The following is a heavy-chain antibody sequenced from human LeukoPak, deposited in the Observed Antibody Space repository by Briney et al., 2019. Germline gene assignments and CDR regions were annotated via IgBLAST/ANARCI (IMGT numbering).Heavy chain of an antibody. V-gene: IGHV4-59*11. D-gene: IGHD3-3*01. CDR1: GGSISSHY. Sequence: SETLSLTCTVSGGSISSHYWSWIRQPPGKGLEWIGYIYYSGSTNYNPSLKSRVTKSVDTSKNQFSLKLSSVTAADTAVYYCARDCGWSGPFDYWGQGTLVTVSS. CDR2: IYYSGST. J-gene: IGHJ4*02. CDR3: ARDCGWSGPFDY.